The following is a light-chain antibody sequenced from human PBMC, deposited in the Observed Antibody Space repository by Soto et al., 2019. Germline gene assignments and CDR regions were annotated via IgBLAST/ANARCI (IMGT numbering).Light chain of an antibody. CDR1: QSVSSKY. CDR2: GTS. V-gene: IGKV3-20*01. J-gene: IGKJ3*01. CDR3: QPYGSSLFT. Sequence: VLTQSTGTLSLSAGERATGCCVASQSVSSKYLAWYQQKPGQAPRVLIYGTSIRASGVTERFSGGGSGTDFTITITRLEPEDFAVYYCQPYGSSLFTVGPGTQVDIK.